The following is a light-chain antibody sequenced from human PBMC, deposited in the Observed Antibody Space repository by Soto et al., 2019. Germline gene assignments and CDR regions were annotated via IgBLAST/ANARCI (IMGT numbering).Light chain of an antibody. J-gene: IGLJ1*01. V-gene: IGLV2-14*01. CDR3: NSYTSSSSLDA. CDR1: SSDVGGYNY. CDR2: EVS. Sequence: QFVLTQPASVSGSPGQSITISCTGTSSDVGGYNYVSWCQQHPSKPPKLMIYEVSNRPLGVSNRFSGSKSGNTASLTISGLQAEDEADYYCNSYTSSSSLDAFGTGTKVTVL.